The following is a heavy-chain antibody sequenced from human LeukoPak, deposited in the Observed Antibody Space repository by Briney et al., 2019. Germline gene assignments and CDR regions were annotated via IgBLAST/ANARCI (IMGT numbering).Heavy chain of an antibody. Sequence: GGSLRLSCAASGFTFSDYYMTWIRQAPGKGLQWLSYITGSGDAISSADPVKGRFTISRDNVKNSLYLQMNSRRAEDTAVYYCARVLFSVRPYYFDYWGQGTLVTVPS. J-gene: IGHJ4*02. CDR1: GFTFSDYY. CDR2: ITGSGDAI. D-gene: IGHD3-10*02. CDR3: ARVLFSVRPYYFDY. V-gene: IGHV3-11*04.